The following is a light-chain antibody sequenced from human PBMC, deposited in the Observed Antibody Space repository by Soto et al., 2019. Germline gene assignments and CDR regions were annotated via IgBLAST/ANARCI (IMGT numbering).Light chain of an antibody. CDR2: DAP. CDR3: QQYNSYL. V-gene: IGKV1-5*01. CDR1: QSISSW. J-gene: IGKJ1*01. Sequence: DIQMTQSPSTLSASVGDRVTISCRASQSISSWLAWYQQKPGKAPKLLIYDAPSLESGVPSRFSGSGSGTEFTLTISSLQPDDFATYYCQQYNSYLFGQGTKVDIK.